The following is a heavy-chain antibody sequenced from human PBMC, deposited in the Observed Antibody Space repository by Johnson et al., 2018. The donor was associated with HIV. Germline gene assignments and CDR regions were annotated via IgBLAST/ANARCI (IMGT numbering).Heavy chain of an antibody. Sequence: VQLVESGGGVVQPGGSLRLSCAASGFTFSAYEMHWVRQSTGKGLEWVSSIDTTGDTYYPDSMKGRFTISRENAKSSLYLQMNSLRAGDTAVYYCARGLTGRYYYDSSGDAFDIWGQGTMVTVSS. D-gene: IGHD3-22*01. CDR3: ARGLTGRYYYDSSGDAFDI. CDR1: GFTFSAYE. V-gene: IGHV3-13*01. CDR2: IDTTGDT. J-gene: IGHJ3*02.